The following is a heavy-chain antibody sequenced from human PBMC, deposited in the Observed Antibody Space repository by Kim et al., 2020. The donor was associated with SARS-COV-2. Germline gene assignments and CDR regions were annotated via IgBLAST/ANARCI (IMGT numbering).Heavy chain of an antibody. J-gene: IGHJ4*02. V-gene: IGHV4-39*01. CDR1: GDSITSPGYY. CDR3: ARHSRWIYNSDR. Sequence: SETLSLTCTVSGDSITSPGYYWGWIRQPAGKGLEWVGTVDDSGTTYYNPSLKSRLTVSADTSKNQFFLKLTAVTAEDTGLYFCARHSRWIYNSDRWGQGT. D-gene: IGHD5-12*01. CDR2: VDDSGTT.